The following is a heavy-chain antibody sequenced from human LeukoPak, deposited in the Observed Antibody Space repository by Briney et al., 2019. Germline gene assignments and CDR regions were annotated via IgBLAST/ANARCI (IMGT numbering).Heavy chain of an antibody. Sequence: PGGSLRLSCAASGFTFSSYSMNWVRQAPGKGLEWVSSINSSSSYIYHADSVKGRFTISRDNAKNSLYLQMNSLRAEDTAVYYCARDRYSSGFVDYWGQGTLVTVSS. J-gene: IGHJ4*02. D-gene: IGHD6-19*01. V-gene: IGHV3-21*01. CDR2: INSSSSYI. CDR1: GFTFSSYS. CDR3: ARDRYSSGFVDY.